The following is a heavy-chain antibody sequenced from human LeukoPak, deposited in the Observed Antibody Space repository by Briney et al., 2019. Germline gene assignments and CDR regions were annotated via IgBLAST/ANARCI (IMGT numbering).Heavy chain of an antibody. CDR1: GYTFTGYY. D-gene: IGHD2-21*01. Sequence: GASVKVSCKASGYTFTGYYLHWVRQVPGKGLEWMGIIYPGDSDTRYSPSFQGQVTISADKSISTAYLQWSSLKASDTAMYYCARQGMVIPNFDYWGQGSLVTVSS. V-gene: IGHV5-51*01. J-gene: IGHJ4*02. CDR3: ARQGMVIPNFDY. CDR2: IYPGDSDT.